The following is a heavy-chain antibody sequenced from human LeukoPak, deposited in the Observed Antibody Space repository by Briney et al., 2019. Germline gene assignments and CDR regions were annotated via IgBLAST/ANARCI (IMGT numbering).Heavy chain of an antibody. CDR2: ITASGGST. V-gene: IGHV3-23*01. Sequence: GGSLRLSCAASGFTFSTYAMSWVRQAPGKGLEWVSSITASGGSTFYADSVKGRFTISRDNSKSTLYLQMNSLRAEDTAVYYCAKDRGYWGQGTLVTVSS. CDR1: GFTFSTYA. J-gene: IGHJ4*02. CDR3: AKDRGY.